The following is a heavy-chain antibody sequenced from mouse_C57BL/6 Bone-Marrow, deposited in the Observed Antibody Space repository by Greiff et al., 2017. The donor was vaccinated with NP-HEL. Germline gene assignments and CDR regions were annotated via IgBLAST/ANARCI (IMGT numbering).Heavy chain of an antibody. Sequence: EVQLVESGGGLVQPGGSMKLSCTASGFTFSDAWMDWVRQSPEKGLEWVAEIRNKANNHTTYYAESVKGRFTISRDDSKSSVYLQMNSLRAEDTGIYYCTAYSNWYFDVWGTGTTVTVSS. CDR2: IRNKANNHTT. J-gene: IGHJ1*03. D-gene: IGHD2-12*01. CDR3: TAYSNWYFDV. V-gene: IGHV6-6*01. CDR1: GFTFSDAW.